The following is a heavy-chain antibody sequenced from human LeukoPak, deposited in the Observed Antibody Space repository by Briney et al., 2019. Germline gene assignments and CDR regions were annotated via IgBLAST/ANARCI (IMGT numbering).Heavy chain of an antibody. V-gene: IGHV3-23*01. Sequence: GGSQRLSCAASGFTFSSYAMTWVRQAPGKGLEWVSAISGSGSSTYYADSVKGRFTISRDNSKNTLYLQMNSLRAEDTAVYYCAKEWSAQQLVRYFDYWGQGALVTVSS. CDR1: GFTFSSYA. CDR2: ISGSGSST. D-gene: IGHD6-13*01. CDR3: AKEWSAQQLVRYFDY. J-gene: IGHJ4*02.